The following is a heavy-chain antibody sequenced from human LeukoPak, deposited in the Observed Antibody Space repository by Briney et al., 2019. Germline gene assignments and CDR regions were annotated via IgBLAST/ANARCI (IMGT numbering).Heavy chain of an antibody. CDR1: GGSFSGYY. CDR2: INHSGST. V-gene: IGHV4-34*01. J-gene: IGHJ4*02. Sequence: PSETLSLTCAVYGGSFSGYYWSWIRQPPGKGLEWIGEINHSGSTNYNPSLKSRVTTSVDTSKNQFSLKLSSVTAADTAVYYCARFYYYDASRPPYWGQGTLVAVSS. CDR3: ARFYYYDASRPPY. D-gene: IGHD3-22*01.